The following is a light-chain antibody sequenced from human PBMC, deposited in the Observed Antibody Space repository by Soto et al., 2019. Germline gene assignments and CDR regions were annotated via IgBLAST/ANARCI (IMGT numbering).Light chain of an antibody. CDR1: QDIANF. CDR2: AAS. V-gene: IGKV1-27*01. CDR3: QNYNSPPLT. Sequence: DIQMTQSPSSLSASVGDRVSITCRASQDIANFLAWYQQKPGKVPTLLIYAASTWQSGVPSRFSGSASGTDFTLTISSLQAEDVAVYYCQNYNSPPLTFGQGTKVEIK. J-gene: IGKJ4*01.